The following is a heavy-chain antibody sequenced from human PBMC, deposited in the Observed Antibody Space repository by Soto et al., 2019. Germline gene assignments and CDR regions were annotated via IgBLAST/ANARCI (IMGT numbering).Heavy chain of an antibody. Sequence: QVQLVQSGAEVKKPGASVKVSCKASGYTFTDSYMHWVRQAPGQGLEWMGWINPNSGVTNYAQNFQGRVTLTRDTSISTVYMEMSRLRSDDTAIYYCARDVRYNSGCPKYWGQGTRAAVSS. D-gene: IGHD6-19*01. CDR2: INPNSGVT. CDR3: ARDVRYNSGCPKY. V-gene: IGHV1-2*02. CDR1: GYTFTDSY. J-gene: IGHJ4*02.